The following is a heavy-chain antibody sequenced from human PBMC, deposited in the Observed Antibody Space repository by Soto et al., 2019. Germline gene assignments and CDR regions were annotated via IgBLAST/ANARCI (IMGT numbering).Heavy chain of an antibody. V-gene: IGHV1-69*13. J-gene: IGHJ6*02. CDR1: GGTFSSYA. CDR2: IIPIFGTA. CDR3: AREGNYDFWSGYSRRRGSSYYYYGMDV. D-gene: IGHD3-3*01. Sequence: SVKVSCKASGGTFSSYAISWVRQTPGQGLEWMGGIIPIFGTANYAQKFQGRVTITADESTSTAYMELSSLRSEDTAVYYCAREGNYDFWSGYSRRRGSSYYYYGMDVWGQGTTVTVSS.